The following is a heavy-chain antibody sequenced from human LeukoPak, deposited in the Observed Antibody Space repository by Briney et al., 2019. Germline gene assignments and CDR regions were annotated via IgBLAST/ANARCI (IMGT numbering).Heavy chain of an antibody. CDR3: ARLPPPRRGYSYGLDY. Sequence: GESLKISCKGSGYSFTSYWIGWVRQMPGKGLEWMGIIYPGDSDTRYSPSFQGQVTLSADKSISTAYLQWSSLKASDTAMYYCARLPPPRRGYSYGLDYWGQGTLVTVSS. CDR1: GYSFTSYW. J-gene: IGHJ4*02. D-gene: IGHD5-18*01. CDR2: IYPGDSDT. V-gene: IGHV5-51*01.